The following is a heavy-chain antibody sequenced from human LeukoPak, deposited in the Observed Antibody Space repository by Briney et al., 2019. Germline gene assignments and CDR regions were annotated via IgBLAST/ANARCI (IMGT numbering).Heavy chain of an antibody. CDR1: GGSFSGYY. CDR2: INHSGST. D-gene: IGHD1-26*01. V-gene: IGHV4-34*01. J-gene: IGHJ3*02. Sequence: SETLSLTCAVYGGSFSGYYWSWIRQPPGKGLEWIGEINHSGSTNYNPSLKSRVTISVDTSKNQFSLKLSSVTAADTAVYYCARQFRYRSNAFDIWGQGTMVTVSS. CDR3: ARQFRYRSNAFDI.